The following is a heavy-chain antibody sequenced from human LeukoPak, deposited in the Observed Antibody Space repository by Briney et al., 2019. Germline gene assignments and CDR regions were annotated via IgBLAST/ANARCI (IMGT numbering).Heavy chain of an antibody. V-gene: IGHV3-23*01. D-gene: IGHD6-13*01. CDR2: ISGSGGST. CDR3: AKDRGSSWYLGWFDP. J-gene: IGHJ5*02. CDR1: GFTFSSYA. Sequence: GGSLRLSCAASGFTFSSYAMSWVRQAPGKGLEWVSAISGSGGSTYYADSVKGRFTISRDNSKNTLYLQMNSLRAEDTALYYCAKDRGSSWYLGWFDPWGQGTLVTVSS.